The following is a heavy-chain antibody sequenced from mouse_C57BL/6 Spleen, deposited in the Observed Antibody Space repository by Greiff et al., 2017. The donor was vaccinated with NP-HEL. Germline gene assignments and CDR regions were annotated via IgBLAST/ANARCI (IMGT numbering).Heavy chain of an antibody. CDR2: INPNNGGT. J-gene: IGHJ3*01. D-gene: IGHD1-1*01. Sequence: VQLQQSGPELVKPGASVKISCKASGYTFTDYYMNWVKQSHGKSLEWIGDINPNNGGTSYNEKFKGKATLTVDKSSSTAYMELRSLTSEDSAVYCCARNNYGSRAGLADWGQGALVTVAA. V-gene: IGHV1-26*01. CDR3: ARNNYGSRAGLAD. CDR1: GYTFTDYY.